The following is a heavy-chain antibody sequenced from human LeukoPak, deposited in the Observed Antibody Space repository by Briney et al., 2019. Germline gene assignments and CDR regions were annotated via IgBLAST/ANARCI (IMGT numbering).Heavy chain of an antibody. CDR1: GGTFSSYA. Sequence: SVKVSCKASGGTFSSYAISWVRQAPGQGLEWMGGIIPIFGTANYAQKFQGRVTITADESTSTAYMELSSLRSEDTAVYYCARDWFRNSSSSQPSPPRYFDRWGRGTLVIVSS. CDR2: IIPIFGTA. J-gene: IGHJ2*01. CDR3: ARDWFRNSSSSQPSPPRYFDR. V-gene: IGHV1-69*13. D-gene: IGHD6-6*01.